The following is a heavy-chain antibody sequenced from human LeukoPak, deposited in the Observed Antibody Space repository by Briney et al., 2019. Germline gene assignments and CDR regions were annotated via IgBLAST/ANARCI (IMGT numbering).Heavy chain of an antibody. J-gene: IGHJ4*02. D-gene: IGHD3-10*01. CDR2: ISISSSTI. V-gene: IGHV3-48*01. CDR1: GFTSSSYS. CDR3: AREVSPLLWFGELSYYVDY. Sequence: GGSLRLSCASSGFTSSSYSMNWVPKAPGKGLEWVSYISISSSTIYYADSVKGRFTISRDNAKNSLYLQMNSLRAEDTAVYYCAREVSPLLWFGELSYYVDYWGQGTLVTVSS.